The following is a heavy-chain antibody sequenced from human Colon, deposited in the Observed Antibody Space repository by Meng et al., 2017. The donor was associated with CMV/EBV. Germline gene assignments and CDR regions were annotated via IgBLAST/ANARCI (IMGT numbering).Heavy chain of an antibody. D-gene: IGHD3-22*01. V-gene: IGHV3-72*01. CDR1: GFILSEHY. J-gene: IGHJ3*01. CDR2: IGNRADSYTT. CDR3: TKGYSGLAIYAFDV. Sequence: GGSLRLSCTTSGFILSEHYIDWVRQAPGKGLEWVGRIGNRADSYTTEYAASVKGRFTISRDDSENSLYLQMNSLKTEDTAIYYCTKGYSGLAIYAFDVWGQGTRVTVSS.